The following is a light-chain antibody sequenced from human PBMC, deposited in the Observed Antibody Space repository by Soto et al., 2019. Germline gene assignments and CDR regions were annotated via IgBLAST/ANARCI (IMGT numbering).Light chain of an antibody. Sequence: DIQMTQSPSSLSASVGDRVTITCRASQAISKSLAWYQQKPGKVPKLLIYAASTLQSGVPSRFSGSGSGTDFTLTISSLQPEDVATYYCQKYFSAPWTFGQGTKVDI. J-gene: IGKJ1*01. CDR2: AAS. CDR1: QAISKS. V-gene: IGKV1-27*01. CDR3: QKYFSAPWT.